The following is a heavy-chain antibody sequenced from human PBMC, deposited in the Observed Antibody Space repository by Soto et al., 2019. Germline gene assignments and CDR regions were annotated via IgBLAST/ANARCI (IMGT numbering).Heavy chain of an antibody. D-gene: IGHD2-2*01. J-gene: IGHJ4*02. Sequence: EVQLLESGGGLVQPGGSLRLSCAASGFTFSSYAMSWVRQAPGKGLEWVSAISGSGGSTYYADSVKGRFTISRDNSKNTLYLKMNSLRAEDTAVYYCAREVVPATLFYYWGQGTLVPVSS. CDR2: ISGSGGST. CDR3: AREVVPATLFYY. V-gene: IGHV3-23*01. CDR1: GFTFSSYA.